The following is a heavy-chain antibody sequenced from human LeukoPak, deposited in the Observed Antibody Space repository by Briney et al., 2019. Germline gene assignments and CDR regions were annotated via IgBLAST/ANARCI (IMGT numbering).Heavy chain of an antibody. Sequence: SETLSLTCTVSGGSISSSSYYWGWIRQPPGKGLEWIGSIYYSGSTYYNPSLKSRVTISVDTPKNQFSLKLSSVTAADTAVYYCARPISSDPDTGYNWFDPWGQGTLVTVSS. V-gene: IGHV4-39*01. CDR1: GGSISSSSYY. J-gene: IGHJ5*02. CDR3: ARPISSDPDTGYNWFDP. CDR2: IYYSGST. D-gene: IGHD6-19*01.